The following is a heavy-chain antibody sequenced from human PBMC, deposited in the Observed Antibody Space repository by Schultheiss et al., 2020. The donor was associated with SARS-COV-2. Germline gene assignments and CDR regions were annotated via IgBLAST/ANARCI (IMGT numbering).Heavy chain of an antibody. Sequence: GGSLRLSCAASGFTFSSYSMNWVRQAPGKGLEWVAVIWYDGSNKYYADSVKGRFTISRDNSKNTLYLQMNSLRAEDTAVYYCARDRRVVVVAATVISGGMDVWGQGTTVTVSS. CDR2: IWYDGSNK. CDR3: ARDRRVVVVAATVISGGMDV. V-gene: IGHV3-33*08. D-gene: IGHD2-15*01. J-gene: IGHJ6*02. CDR1: GFTFSSYS.